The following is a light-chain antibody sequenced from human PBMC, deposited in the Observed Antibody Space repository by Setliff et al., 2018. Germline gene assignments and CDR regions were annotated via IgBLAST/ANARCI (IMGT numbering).Light chain of an antibody. V-gene: IGLV2-14*01. J-gene: IGLJ1*01. CDR1: SGDVGGYDY. CDR3: GSYTSINTLLYI. CDR2: DVS. Sequence: QSALAQPASVSGSPGQSITISCTGTSGDVGGYDYVSWYQQHPGKAPKLMIYDVSNRPSGVSNRSSGSKSGNTASLTISGLQAEDEADYYCGSYTSINTLLYIFGTGTKV.